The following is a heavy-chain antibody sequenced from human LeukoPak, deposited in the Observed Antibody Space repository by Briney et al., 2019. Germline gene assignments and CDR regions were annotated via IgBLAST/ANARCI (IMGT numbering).Heavy chain of an antibody. CDR3: ARGRWLASPPNY. V-gene: IGHV1-2*04. J-gene: IGHJ4*02. CDR1: GYTFTGYY. CDR2: INPNSGGT. Sequence: ASVKVSCKASGYTFTGYYMHWVRQAPGQGLEWMGWINPNSGGTNYAQKFQGWVTMTRDTSISTAYMELSRLRSDDTAVYYCARGRWLASPPNYWGQGTLVTVSS. D-gene: IGHD6-19*01.